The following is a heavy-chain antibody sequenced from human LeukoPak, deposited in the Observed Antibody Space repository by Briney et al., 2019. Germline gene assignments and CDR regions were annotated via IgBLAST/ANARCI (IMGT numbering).Heavy chain of an antibody. CDR1: GFTFSSYA. D-gene: IGHD2-15*01. CDR3: AKAPGATPCFDY. V-gene: IGHV3-23*01. CDR2: ISGSGGGT. Sequence: PGGSLRLSCAASGFTFSSYAMSWVRQAPGKGLEWVSAISGSGGGTYYADSVKGRFTISRDNSKNTLYLQMNSLRAEDTAVYYCAKAPGATPCFDYWGQGTLVTVSS. J-gene: IGHJ4*02.